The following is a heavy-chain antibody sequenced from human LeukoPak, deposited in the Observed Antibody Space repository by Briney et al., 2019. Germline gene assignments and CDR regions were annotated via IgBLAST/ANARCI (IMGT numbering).Heavy chain of an antibody. V-gene: IGHV3-48*01. CDR3: ARVWACSSSSCYDY. D-gene: IGHD2-2*01. CDR1: GLTFSSYS. CDR2: ISSSSSTI. J-gene: IGHJ4*02. Sequence: GGSLRLSCAASGLTFSSYSMNWVRQAPGKGLEGVSYISSSSSTIYYADSVKGRFTISRDNAKNSLYLQMNSLRAEDTAVYYCARVWACSSSSCYDYWGQGTLVTVSS.